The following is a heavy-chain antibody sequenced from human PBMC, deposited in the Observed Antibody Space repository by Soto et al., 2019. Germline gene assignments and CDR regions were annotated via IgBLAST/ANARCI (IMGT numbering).Heavy chain of an antibody. CDR1: GYTLPTYY. Sequence: ASVKVSCKASGYTLPTYYIHWVRQAPGQGLEWTGIINPSDGTTFYPQKFQGRVTMTRDTSTSTVYMELSSLRSEDTAVYYCARSITRFSHWLFDYWGQGTLVTVSS. CDR2: INPSDGTT. D-gene: IGHD3-9*01. CDR3: ARSITRFSHWLFDY. J-gene: IGHJ4*02. V-gene: IGHV1-46*03.